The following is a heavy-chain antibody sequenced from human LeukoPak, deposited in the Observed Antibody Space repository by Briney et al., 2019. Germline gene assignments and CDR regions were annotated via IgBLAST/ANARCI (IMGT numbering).Heavy chain of an antibody. V-gene: IGHV4-39*07. D-gene: IGHD3-3*01. CDR3: AGDFWSGYYFRD. CDR1: GASISSSTDY. J-gene: IGHJ4*02. Sequence: SETLSLTCTVSGASISSSTDYWGGIRQPPGKGLEWIANIYYSGSTYYNPSLKSRVTISVDTSKNQFSLKLSSVTAADTAVYYCAGDFWSGYYFRDWGQGTLVTVSS. CDR2: IYYSGST.